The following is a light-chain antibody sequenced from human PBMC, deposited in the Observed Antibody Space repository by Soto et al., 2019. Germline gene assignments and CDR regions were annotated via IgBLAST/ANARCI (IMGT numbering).Light chain of an antibody. CDR1: QSVSSY. CDR2: DAS. J-gene: IGKJ4*01. V-gene: IGKV3-11*01. Sequence: EIVLTQSPATLSLSPGERATLSCRARQSVSSYLAWYQHKPGQAPRLLIYDASNRATGIPARFSGSGSGTDFTLTISSLEPEDFAVYYCQQRADWPPLTCGGGTKVEI. CDR3: QQRADWPPLT.